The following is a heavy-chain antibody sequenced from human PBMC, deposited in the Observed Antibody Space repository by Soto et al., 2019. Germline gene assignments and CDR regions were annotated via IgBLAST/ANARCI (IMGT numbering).Heavy chain of an antibody. J-gene: IGHJ4*02. CDR1: GGSISSGDYY. D-gene: IGHD2-15*01. CDR2: IYYSGST. V-gene: IGHV4-30-4*01. CDR3: ASPVVLAAISFDY. Sequence: QVQLQESGPGLVKPSQTLSLTCTVSGGSISSGDYYWSWIRQPPGKGLEWIGYIYYSGSTYYNPSLTSRVTISVDTSKNQCARKLSSVTAADTAVYYCASPVVLAAISFDYWGQGTLVTVSS.